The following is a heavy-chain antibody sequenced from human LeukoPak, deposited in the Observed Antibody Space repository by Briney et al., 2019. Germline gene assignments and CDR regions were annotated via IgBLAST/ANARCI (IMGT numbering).Heavy chain of an antibody. Sequence: ASVKVSCKASGYXFTTYYIHWVRQAPGQGLEWMVVINPSGGSTSLAQKFQARLTMTRDTSTSTVYMGLSGLNSEDTAVYYCAREIVVVPSAMGFDPWGPGTLVTVSS. CDR1: GYXFTTYY. D-gene: IGHD2-2*01. CDR3: AREIVVVPSAMGFDP. CDR2: INPSGGST. V-gene: IGHV1-46*01. J-gene: IGHJ5*02.